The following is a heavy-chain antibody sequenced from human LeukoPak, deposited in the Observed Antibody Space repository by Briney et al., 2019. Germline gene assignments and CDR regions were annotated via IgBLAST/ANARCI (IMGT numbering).Heavy chain of an antibody. CDR2: IYTSGST. J-gene: IGHJ3*02. V-gene: IGHV4-4*07. CDR1: GGSISSYY. Sequence: PSETLSLTCTVSGGSISSYYWSWIRQPAGKGLEWIGRIYTSGSTNYNPSLKSRVTMSVDTSKNQFSLKLSSVTAADTAVYYCARDVGRYNWNDVDAFDIWGQGTMVTVSS. CDR3: ARDVGRYNWNDVDAFDI. D-gene: IGHD1-1*01.